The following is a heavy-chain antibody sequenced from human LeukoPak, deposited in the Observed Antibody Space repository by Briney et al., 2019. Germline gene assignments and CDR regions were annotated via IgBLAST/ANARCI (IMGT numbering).Heavy chain of an antibody. J-gene: IGHJ4*02. CDR1: GFTFSNAW. CDR2: IKSNTDGGTA. Sequence: GGSLRLSCAAYGFTFSNAWMNWVRQAPGKGLGWVGRIKSNTDGGTADFATPVKGRFTISRDDSKNTLYLQMNSLKTEDTAVYYCTTGYLTWPSWGQGTLVIVSS. CDR3: TTGYLTWPS. V-gene: IGHV3-15*01. D-gene: IGHD1-14*01.